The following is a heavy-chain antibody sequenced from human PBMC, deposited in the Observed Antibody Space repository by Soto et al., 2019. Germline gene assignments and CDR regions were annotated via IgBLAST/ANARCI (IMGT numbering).Heavy chain of an antibody. CDR2: IWYDGSNK. J-gene: IGHJ6*02. D-gene: IGHD5-12*01. CDR1: GFTFRNFG. CDR3: ARDGDIQGGPPPKNYAMDV. Sequence: QVRLVESGGGVVQPGRSLRLSCSASGFTFRNFGFHWVRQAPGKGLEWVALIWYDGSNKYYAESLKGRVSISRDNSKNTLYLEMNSLRFEDTAVYYCARDGDIQGGPPPKNYAMDVWGQGTTVTVSS. V-gene: IGHV3-33*08.